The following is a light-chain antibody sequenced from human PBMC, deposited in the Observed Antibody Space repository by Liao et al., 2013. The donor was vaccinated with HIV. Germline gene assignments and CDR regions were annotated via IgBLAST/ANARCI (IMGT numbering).Light chain of an antibody. CDR1: KLEYKY. Sequence: SYELTQPPSVSVSPGQAASITCSGDKLEYKYACWYQQKPGQSPVLVIYQDTKRPSGIPERFSGSNSGNTATLTISGTQAMDEADYYCQAWDSSVVFGGGTKLTVL. V-gene: IGLV3-1*01. J-gene: IGLJ2*01. CDR3: QAWDSSVV. CDR2: QDT.